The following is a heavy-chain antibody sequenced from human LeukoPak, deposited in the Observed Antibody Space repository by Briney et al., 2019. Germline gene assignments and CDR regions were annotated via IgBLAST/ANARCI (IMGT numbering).Heavy chain of an antibody. CDR2: INNDGGST. Sequence: GGSLRLSCAATGFTFSSYWMHWVRQAPGKGPVWVSRINNDGGSTTYADSVKGRFTISRDDAKNTLYLQMNSLRAEDTAVYYCVRGGESTWSWGQGTLVTVSS. D-gene: IGHD2-15*01. J-gene: IGHJ5*02. CDR1: GFTFSSYW. V-gene: IGHV3-74*01. CDR3: VRGGESTWS.